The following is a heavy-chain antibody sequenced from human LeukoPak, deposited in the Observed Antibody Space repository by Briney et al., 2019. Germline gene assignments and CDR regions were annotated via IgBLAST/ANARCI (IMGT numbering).Heavy chain of an antibody. Sequence: GGSLRLSCAASGFSFITYWMGWVRQAPGKGLEWVSAISGSGGSTYYADSVKGRFTISRDNSKNTLYLQMNSLRAEDTAVYYCAKSYDSSGYYYGLLDYWGQGTLVTVSS. V-gene: IGHV3-23*01. D-gene: IGHD3-22*01. CDR2: ISGSGGST. CDR1: GFSFITYW. J-gene: IGHJ4*02. CDR3: AKSYDSSGYYYGLLDY.